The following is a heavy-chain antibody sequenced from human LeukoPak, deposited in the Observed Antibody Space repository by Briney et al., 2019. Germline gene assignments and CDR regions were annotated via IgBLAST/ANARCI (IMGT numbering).Heavy chain of an antibody. V-gene: IGHV4-59*08. CDR3: ARLRYSSGWRQVDY. J-gene: IGHJ4*02. Sequence: SETLPLTCTVSGGSISSYYWSWIRQPPGKGLEWIGYIYYSGSTNYNPSLKSRVTISVDTSKNQFSLKLSSVTAADTAVYYCARLRYSSGWRQVDYWGQGTLVTVSS. CDR2: IYYSGST. CDR1: GGSISSYY. D-gene: IGHD6-19*01.